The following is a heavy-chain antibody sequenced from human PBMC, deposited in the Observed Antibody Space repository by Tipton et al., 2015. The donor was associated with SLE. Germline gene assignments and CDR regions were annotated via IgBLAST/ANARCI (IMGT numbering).Heavy chain of an antibody. J-gene: IGHJ6*03. CDR1: GYSISSGYY. CDR2: IYHSGST. V-gene: IGHV4-38-2*02. Sequence: TLSLTCTVSGYSISSGYYWGWIRQPPGKGLEWIGSIYHSGSTYYNPSLKSRVTISVDTSKNQFSLKLSSVTAADTAVYYCARCLGYCSSTSRLYYYYYYMDVWGKGTTVTVSS. CDR3: ARCLGYCSSTSRLYYYYYYMDV. D-gene: IGHD2-2*01.